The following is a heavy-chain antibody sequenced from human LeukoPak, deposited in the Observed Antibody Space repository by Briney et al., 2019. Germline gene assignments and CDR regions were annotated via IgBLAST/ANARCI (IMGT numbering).Heavy chain of an antibody. V-gene: IGHV3-9*01. D-gene: IGHD1-1*01. CDR2: ISWNSGSI. Sequence: GRSLRLSCAASGFTFDDYAMHWVRQAPGTGLEWVSGISWNSGSIGYADSVKGRFTISRDSAKNSLYLQMNSLRAEDTALYYCAKGPLEGYWGQGTLVTVSS. CDR1: GFTFDDYA. CDR3: AKGPLEGY. J-gene: IGHJ4*02.